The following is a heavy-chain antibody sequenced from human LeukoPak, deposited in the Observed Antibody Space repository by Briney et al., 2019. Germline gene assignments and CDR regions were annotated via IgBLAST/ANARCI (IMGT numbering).Heavy chain of an antibody. Sequence: ASVKVSFKASGYTFTSYDINWVRQATGQGLEWMGWMNPNSGNTGYAQKFQGRVTMTRNTSISTAYMELSSLRSEDTAVYYCARKRGGIAARRNNWFDPWGQGTLVTVSS. CDR2: MNPNSGNT. J-gene: IGHJ5*02. CDR1: GYTFTSYD. CDR3: ARKRGGIAARRNNWFDP. D-gene: IGHD6-6*01. V-gene: IGHV1-8*01.